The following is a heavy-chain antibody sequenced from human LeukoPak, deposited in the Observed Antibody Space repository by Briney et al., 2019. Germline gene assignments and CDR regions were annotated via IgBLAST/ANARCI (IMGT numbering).Heavy chain of an antibody. D-gene: IGHD5-24*01. V-gene: IGHV4-30-4*07. Sequence: SQTLSLTCAVSGGSISSGGYSWSWIRQPPGKGLEWIGYIYYSGSTNYNPSLKSRVTISVDTSKNQFSLKLSSVTAADTAVYYCAREVATRGPTFDYWGQGTLVTVSS. J-gene: IGHJ4*02. CDR2: IYYSGST. CDR3: AREVATRGPTFDY. CDR1: GGSISSGGYS.